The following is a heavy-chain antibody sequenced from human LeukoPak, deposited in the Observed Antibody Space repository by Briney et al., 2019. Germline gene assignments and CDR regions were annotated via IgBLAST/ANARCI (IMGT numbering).Heavy chain of an antibody. CDR3: ARDPGTVADPSFDY. CDR2: ISSSSGHI. D-gene: IGHD6-19*01. CDR1: GFTFSSYN. V-gene: IGHV3-21*01. J-gene: IGHJ4*02. Sequence: PGGSLRLSCAGSGFTFSSYNMNWVRQPPGKGLEWVSSISSSSGHIHYADSVKGRFTISRDNANNSLYLQMNSLRDEDTAVYYCARDPGTVADPSFDYWGQGSLVTVSS.